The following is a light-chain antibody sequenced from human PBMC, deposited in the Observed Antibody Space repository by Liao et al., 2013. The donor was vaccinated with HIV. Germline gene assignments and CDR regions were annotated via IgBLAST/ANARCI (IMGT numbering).Light chain of an antibody. CDR2: HDT. CDR1: YLEDKH. CDR3: QAWDSSTAYVV. J-gene: IGLJ2*01. V-gene: IGLV3-1*01. Sequence: SYELTQPPSVSVSPGQTATITCYGVYLEDKHVCWYQQKPGQSPVLVIYHDTKRPSGIPERFSGSNSGNTATLTISGTQAMDEADYYCQAWDSSTAYVVFGGGTKLTVL.